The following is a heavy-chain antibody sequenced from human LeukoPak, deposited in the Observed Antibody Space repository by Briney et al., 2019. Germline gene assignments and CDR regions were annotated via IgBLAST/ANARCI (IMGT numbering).Heavy chain of an antibody. CDR2: IQQDGSEK. CDR1: GFTFSSYW. J-gene: IGHJ4*02. Sequence: PGGSLRLSCAASGFTFSSYWMSWVRQAPGKGLEWVANIQQDGSEKYYVDSVKGRFTISRDNAKNSLYLQMNSLRAEDTAVYYCARADIVATVWFFDYWGQGTLVTVSS. V-gene: IGHV3-7*04. CDR3: ARADIVATVWFFDY. D-gene: IGHD5-12*01.